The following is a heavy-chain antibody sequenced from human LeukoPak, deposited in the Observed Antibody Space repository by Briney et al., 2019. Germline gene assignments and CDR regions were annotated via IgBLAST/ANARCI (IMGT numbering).Heavy chain of an antibody. J-gene: IGHJ4*02. CDR2: IYYSGST. CDR3: ARVGQYGSGRYLSWLYY. D-gene: IGHD3-10*01. Sequence: PSETLSPTRTVSGGSTSSYDWSWIRQPPGKGLEWIGYIYYSGSTDYNPSLKSRVTISVDTSKNQCSLKLSSVTAADTAVYYCARVGQYGSGRYLSWLYYWGQGTLVTVSS. CDR1: GGSTSSYD. V-gene: IGHV4-59*01.